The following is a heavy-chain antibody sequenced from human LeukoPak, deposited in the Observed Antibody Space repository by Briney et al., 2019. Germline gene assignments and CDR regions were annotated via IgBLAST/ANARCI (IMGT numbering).Heavy chain of an antibody. Sequence: SETLSLTCAVYGGSFSGDYWSWIRQPPGKGLEWLGDINRSGRAVYNTSLKSRVIISVDTSKNQYSLKVNSVTAPDTAVYYCARHKIVITMLGVHRWFDPWGQGTQVAVSS. J-gene: IGHJ5*02. CDR1: GGSFSGDY. D-gene: IGHD3-3*01. CDR2: INRSGRA. CDR3: ARHKIVITMLGVHRWFDP. V-gene: IGHV4-34*01.